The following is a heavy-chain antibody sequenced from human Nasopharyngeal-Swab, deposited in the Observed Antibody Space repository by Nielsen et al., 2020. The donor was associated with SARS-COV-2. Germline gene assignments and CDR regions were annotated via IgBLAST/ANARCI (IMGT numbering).Heavy chain of an antibody. D-gene: IGHD6-19*01. V-gene: IGHV4-34*01. CDR3: AALREKYGSTL. CDR1: GGSFSGYY. CDR2: INHSRNT. J-gene: IGHJ4*02. Sequence: SETLSLTCAVYGGSFSGYYWSWIRQPPGKGLEWIGEINHSRNTNYNPSPKSRVTILVDTSKNQFSLKLTSVTAADTAVYYCAALREKYGSTLWGQGTLVTVSS.